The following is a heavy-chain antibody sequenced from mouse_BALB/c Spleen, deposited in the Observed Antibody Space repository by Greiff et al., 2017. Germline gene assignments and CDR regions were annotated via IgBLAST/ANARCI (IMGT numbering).Heavy chain of an antibody. CDR1: GYTFTSYY. Sequence: QVQLQQSGAELVKPGASVKLSCKASGYTFTSYYMYWVKQRPGQGLEWIGEINPSNGGTNFNEKFKSKATLTVDKSSSTAYMQLSSLTSEDSAVYYCTREGYDYDFQFAYWGQGTLVTVSA. J-gene: IGHJ3*01. CDR2: INPSNGGT. CDR3: TREGYDYDFQFAY. D-gene: IGHD2-4*01. V-gene: IGHV1S81*02.